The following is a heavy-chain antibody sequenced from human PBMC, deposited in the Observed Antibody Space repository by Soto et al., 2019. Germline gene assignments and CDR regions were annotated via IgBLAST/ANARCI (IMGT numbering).Heavy chain of an antibody. CDR1: GFTFSMFS. Sequence: GGSLRLSCSASGFTFSMFSMHWVRQAPGKGLEYVSGISSNGDSTHYADSVKGRFTISRDNSKNTLYLQMSSLRAVDTAVYYCVHPRSTVQIPPTWGQGTLVTVSS. V-gene: IGHV3-64D*06. CDR2: ISSNGDST. CDR3: VHPRSTVQIPPT. J-gene: IGHJ5*02. D-gene: IGHD4-17*01.